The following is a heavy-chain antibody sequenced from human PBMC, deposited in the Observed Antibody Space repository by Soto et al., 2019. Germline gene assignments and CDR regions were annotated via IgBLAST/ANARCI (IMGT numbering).Heavy chain of an antibody. D-gene: IGHD6-13*01. V-gene: IGHV1-69*12. CDR1: GGTFSSYA. CDR2: IIPISGTA. Sequence: QVQLVQSGAEVKKPGSSVKVSCKASGGTFSSYAISWVRQAPGQGLEWMGGIIPISGTANYAQKFQGRVRGTADEGTSTASMEVSSLRSEVSAVYHCARVVISAAGTGYFQHWGQGTLVTVSS. J-gene: IGHJ1*01. CDR3: ARVVISAAGTGYFQH.